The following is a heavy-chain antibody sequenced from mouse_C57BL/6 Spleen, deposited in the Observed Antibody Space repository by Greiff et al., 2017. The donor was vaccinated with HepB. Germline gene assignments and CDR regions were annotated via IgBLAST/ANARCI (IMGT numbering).Heavy chain of an antibody. Sequence: QVQLKQPGAELVKPGASVKLSCKASGYTFTSYWMQWVKQRPGQGLEWIGEIDPSDSYTNYNQKFKGKATLTVDTSSSTAYMQLSSLTSEDSAVYYCARYYSSYYAMDYWGQGTSVTVSS. D-gene: IGHD2-5*01. J-gene: IGHJ4*01. CDR2: IDPSDSYT. CDR1: GYTFTSYW. V-gene: IGHV1-50*01. CDR3: ARYYSSYYAMDY.